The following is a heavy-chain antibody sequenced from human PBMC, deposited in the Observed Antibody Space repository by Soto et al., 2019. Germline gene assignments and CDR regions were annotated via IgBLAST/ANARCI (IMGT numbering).Heavy chain of an antibody. J-gene: IGHJ6*02. CDR3: ARGTLYSSSSGYYYYGMDV. V-gene: IGHV6-1*01. CDR2: TYYRSKWYN. CDR1: GDSVSSNSAA. Sequence: SQTLSLTCAISGDSVSSNSAAWNWIRQSPSRGLEWLGRTYYRSKWYNDYAVSVKSRITINPDTSKNQFSLQLNSVTPEDTAVYYCARGTLYSSSSGYYYYGMDVWGQGTTVTVSS. D-gene: IGHD6-6*01.